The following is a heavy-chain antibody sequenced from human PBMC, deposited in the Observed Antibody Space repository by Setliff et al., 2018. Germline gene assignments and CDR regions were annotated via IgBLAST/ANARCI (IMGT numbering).Heavy chain of an antibody. CDR2: INWNGVKT. V-gene: IGHV3-20*04. J-gene: IGHJ4*02. Sequence: SCAASGFTFDDYGMSWVRQAPGKGLEWVSGINWNGVKTDYADSVKGRFTISRDNAKNSLYLQMNNLRAEDTALYYCARVHRHCDAGACWDYWGQGTLVTVS. CDR1: GFTFDDYG. CDR3: ARVHRHCDAGACWDY. D-gene: IGHD2-21*02.